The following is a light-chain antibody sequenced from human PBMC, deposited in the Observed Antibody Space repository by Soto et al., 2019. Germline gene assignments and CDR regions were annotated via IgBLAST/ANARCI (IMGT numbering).Light chain of an antibody. CDR2: GAS. CDR1: QSVNSN. J-gene: IGKJ1*01. CDR3: QQYGSSPRT. Sequence: EIMMTQSPVTLSVSPGERATLSCRASQSVNSNLAWYQQKPGQAPRLLIYGASTRAGGVPDRFSGSGSGTDFTLTISRLEPEDSAVYYCQQYGSSPRTFGQGTKVDIK. V-gene: IGKV3-20*01.